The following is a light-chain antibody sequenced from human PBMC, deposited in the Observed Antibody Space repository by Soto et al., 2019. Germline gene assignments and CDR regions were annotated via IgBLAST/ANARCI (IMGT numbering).Light chain of an antibody. CDR1: QSVSSN. Sequence: DIVMTQSPVTLSVSPGERATLSCRASQSVSSNLAWYQQRPGQSLRLLFYGASTRATGIPARFSGSGSGTDLTLTISSLQSEDFAVYYCQQSNKWPYTFGQGTKLE. CDR2: GAS. J-gene: IGKJ2*01. V-gene: IGKV3-15*01. CDR3: QQSNKWPYT.